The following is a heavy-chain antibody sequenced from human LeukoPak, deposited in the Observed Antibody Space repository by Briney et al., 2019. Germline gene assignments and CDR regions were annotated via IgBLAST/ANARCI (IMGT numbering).Heavy chain of an antibody. CDR3: ARVGVGGPYYYMDV. CDR2: IYHSGST. Sequence: PSETLSLTCTVSGGSLSSSSYYWGWIRQAPGTGLEWIGSIYHSGSTHYNPSLKSRVTISVDTSKNQFSLNLSSVTAADTAVYYCARVGVGGPYYYMDVWGKGTTVTVSS. D-gene: IGHD1-26*01. J-gene: IGHJ6*03. CDR1: GGSLSSSSYY. V-gene: IGHV4-39*01.